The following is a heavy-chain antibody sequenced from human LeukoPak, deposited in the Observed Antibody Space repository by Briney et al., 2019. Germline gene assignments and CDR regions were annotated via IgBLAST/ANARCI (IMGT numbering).Heavy chain of an antibody. V-gene: IGHV4-59*01. D-gene: IGHD3-3*01. Sequence: PSETLSLTCTVSGGSISSYYWSWIRQPPGKGLEWIGYIYYGGSTNYNPSLKSRVTISVDTSKNQFSLKLSSVTAADTAVYYCARGHDFWSGYPSNYFDYWGQGTLVTVSS. CDR1: GGSISSYY. CDR2: IYYGGST. CDR3: ARGHDFWSGYPSNYFDY. J-gene: IGHJ4*02.